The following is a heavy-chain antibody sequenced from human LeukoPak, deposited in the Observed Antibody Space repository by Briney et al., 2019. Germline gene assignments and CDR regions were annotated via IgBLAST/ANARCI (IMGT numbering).Heavy chain of an antibody. J-gene: IGHJ4*02. V-gene: IGHV4-39*07. CDR2: IYYSGST. CDR1: GGSITSSGHY. D-gene: IGHD3-10*01. CDR3: AKSGVYYPTYYFDY. Sequence: PSETLSLTCTVSGGSITSSGHYWGWVRQPPGKGLEWIGSIYYSGSTYYTPSLKSRVTISVDTSKNQFSLKLSSVTAADTAVYYCAKSGVYYPTYYFDYWGQGTLVTVSS.